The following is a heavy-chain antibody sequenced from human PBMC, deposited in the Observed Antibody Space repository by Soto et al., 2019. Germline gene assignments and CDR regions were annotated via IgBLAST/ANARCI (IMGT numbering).Heavy chain of an antibody. V-gene: IGHV1-69*13. CDR2: IIPIFGTA. CDR1: GYAFTSYA. Sequence: SVQVSCKASGYAFTSYAISWVRQAPGQGLEWMGGIIPIFGTANYAQKFQGRVTITADESTSTAYMELSSLRSEDTAVYYCARGRYCSGGSCYGMDVWGQGTTVTVSS. J-gene: IGHJ6*02. D-gene: IGHD2-15*01. CDR3: ARGRYCSGGSCYGMDV.